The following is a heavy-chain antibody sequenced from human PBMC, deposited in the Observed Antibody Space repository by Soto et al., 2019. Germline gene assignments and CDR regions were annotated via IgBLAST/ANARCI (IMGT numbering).Heavy chain of an antibody. CDR2: IYPGDSDT. CDR1: GYSFSTYW. D-gene: IGHD3-10*01. V-gene: IGHV5-51*01. CDR3: ARLPPFLWFGALTYRDYYINY. J-gene: IGHJ4*02. Sequence: PGESLKISCTGSGYSFSTYWIAWVRQMPGKGLEWMGIIYPGDSDTRYSPSFQGQVTISADTSTKTAYLQWSTLKASDTAIYYCARLPPFLWFGALTYRDYYINYWGQGTLVTVSS.